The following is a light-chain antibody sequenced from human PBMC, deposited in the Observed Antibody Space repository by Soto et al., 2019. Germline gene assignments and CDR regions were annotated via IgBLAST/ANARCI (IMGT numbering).Light chain of an antibody. CDR1: SSDVGSSKY. V-gene: IGLV2-11*01. Sequence: QSALTQPRSVSGSPGQSVTVSCTGTSSDVGSSKYVSWYRQFPGEAPKLMIYDVNERPSGVPDRFSGSKSGNTASLTISGLQADDEADYYCCSHAGYTIHYVFGTGTKLTVL. CDR2: DVN. J-gene: IGLJ1*01. CDR3: CSHAGYTIHYV.